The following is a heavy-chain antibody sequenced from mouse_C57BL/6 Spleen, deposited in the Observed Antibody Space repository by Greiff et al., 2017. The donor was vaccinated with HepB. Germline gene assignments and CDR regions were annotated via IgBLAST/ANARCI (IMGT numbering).Heavy chain of an antibody. D-gene: IGHD1-1*01. CDR3: ARSGGRTPYFDY. J-gene: IGHJ2*01. Sequence: VQLQESGPELVKPGASVKISCKASGYAFSSSWMNWVKQRPGKGLEWIGRIYPGDGDTNYNGKFKGKATLTADKSSSTAYMQLSSLTSEDSAVYFCARSGGRTPYFDYWGQGTTLTVSS. CDR1: GYAFSSSW. CDR2: IYPGDGDT. V-gene: IGHV1-82*01.